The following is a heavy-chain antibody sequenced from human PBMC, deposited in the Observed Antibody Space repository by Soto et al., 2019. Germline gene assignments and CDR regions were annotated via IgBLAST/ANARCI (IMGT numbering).Heavy chain of an antibody. Sequence: SETLSLTCTVTGGSISTYYWSWIRQPPGKGMEWIGHIYYTGNTNYNPSLKSRVTISVDTSTNRFSLRLRSVSAADTAVYYCARGNSTLLLWLNDYYYYGMDVWGQGTTVTVSS. CDR3: ARGNSTLLLWLNDYYYYGMDV. J-gene: IGHJ6*02. CDR2: IYYTGNT. V-gene: IGHV4-59*13. CDR1: GGSISTYY. D-gene: IGHD5-18*01.